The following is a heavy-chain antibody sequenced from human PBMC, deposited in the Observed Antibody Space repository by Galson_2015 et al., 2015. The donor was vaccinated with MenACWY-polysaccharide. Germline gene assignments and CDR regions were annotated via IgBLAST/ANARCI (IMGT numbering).Heavy chain of an antibody. CDR2: ISWNSGSI. CDR3: APNPNPTALDSSGYSGS. D-gene: IGHD3-22*01. J-gene: IGHJ5*02. V-gene: IGHV3-9*01. CDR1: GFTFDDYA. Sequence: SLRLSCAASGFTFDDYAMHWVRHAPGKGLEWVSGISWNSGSIGYADSVKGRFTISRDNAKNSLYLQMNSLRAEDTALYYCAPNPNPTALDSSGYSGSWGQGTLVTVSS.